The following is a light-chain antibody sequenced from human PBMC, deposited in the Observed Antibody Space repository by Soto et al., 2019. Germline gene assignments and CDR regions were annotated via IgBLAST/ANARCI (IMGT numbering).Light chain of an antibody. CDR2: DAS. Sequence: DIQMTQSPATLSASVGDIVTITFRASQSVRSCLAWYQQKPGTAPKLLIFDASRLESGVPSRFSGSGSGTEFTLTINSLQPEDFAFYYCQQYDNYWTFGQGTKVDI. CDR3: QQYDNYWT. J-gene: IGKJ1*01. CDR1: QSVRSC. V-gene: IGKV1-5*01.